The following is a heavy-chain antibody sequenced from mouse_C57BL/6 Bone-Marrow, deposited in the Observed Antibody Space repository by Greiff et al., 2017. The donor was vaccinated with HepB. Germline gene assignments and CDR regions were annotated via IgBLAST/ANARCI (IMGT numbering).Heavy chain of an antibody. D-gene: IGHD2-5*01. V-gene: IGHV1-81*01. CDR3: AREGYSNYGFAY. J-gene: IGHJ3*01. CDR1: GYTFTSYG. CDR2: IYPRSGNT. Sequence: LVESGAELARPGASVKLSCKASGYTFTSYGISWVKQRTGQGLEWIGEIYPRSGNTYYNEKFKGKATLTADKSSSTAYMELRSLTSEDSAVYFCAREGYSNYGFAYWGQGTLVTVSA.